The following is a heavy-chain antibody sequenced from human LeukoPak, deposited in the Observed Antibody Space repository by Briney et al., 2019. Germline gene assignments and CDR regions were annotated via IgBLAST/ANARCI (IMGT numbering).Heavy chain of an antibody. D-gene: IGHD2-2*01. V-gene: IGHV3-21*06. J-gene: IGHJ4*02. CDR3: AKTKPGASEFDY. CDR2: ISSSSSYI. CDR1: GFTFSSYT. Sequence: GGSLRLSCAASGFTFSSYTMNWVRQAPGKGLEWVSSISSSSSYIYYADSVKGRFTISRDNAKNSLYLQMNSLRAEDTAVYYCAKTKPGASEFDYWGQGTLVTVSS.